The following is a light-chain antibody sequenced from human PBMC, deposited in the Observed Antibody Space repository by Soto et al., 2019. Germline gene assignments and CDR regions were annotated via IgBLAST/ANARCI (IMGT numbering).Light chain of an antibody. CDR2: AAS. CDR1: QDINNY. CDR3: QNYNRVPPVT. J-gene: IGKJ3*01. V-gene: IGKV1-27*01. Sequence: DIQMTQSPSSLSASVGDRVTITCRASQDINNYLACYQHKPEKVPKLLIYAASTLRSGVPSRFSGSRSGTDFNHTISCLQPEAVPTYYCQNYNRVPPVTFGPGTKVDV.